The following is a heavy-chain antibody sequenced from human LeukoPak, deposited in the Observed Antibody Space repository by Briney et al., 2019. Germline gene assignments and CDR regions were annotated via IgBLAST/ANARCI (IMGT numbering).Heavy chain of an antibody. CDR2: INSVGSST. V-gene: IGHV3-74*01. CDR3: AREGQQQRGVRWFDP. J-gene: IGHJ5*02. CDR1: GFTLNSYW. Sequence: QSGGSLRLSFAASGFTLNSYWMHWVRQAPGKGLVWVSRINSVGSSTSYADSVKGRFTISRDNAKNTLYLQMNSLRAEDTAVYYCAREGQQQRGVRWFDPWGQGTLVTVSS. D-gene: IGHD3-10*01.